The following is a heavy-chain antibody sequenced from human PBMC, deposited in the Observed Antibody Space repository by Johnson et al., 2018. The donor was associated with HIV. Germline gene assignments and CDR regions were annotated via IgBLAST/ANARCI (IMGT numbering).Heavy chain of an antibody. V-gene: IGHV3-11*04. CDR2: ISRSGSNI. Sequence: QMLLVESGGGVVRPGGSLRLSCAPSGFTFSDYYMSWMRQAPGQGLEWVASISRSGSNIYKADSVKGRFTISRDNAKNSLFLQMNSLRAEDTAVYYCAGGGANFDAFDIWGQGTMVTVSS. CDR1: GFTFSDYY. D-gene: IGHD4/OR15-4a*01. J-gene: IGHJ3*02. CDR3: AGGGANFDAFDI.